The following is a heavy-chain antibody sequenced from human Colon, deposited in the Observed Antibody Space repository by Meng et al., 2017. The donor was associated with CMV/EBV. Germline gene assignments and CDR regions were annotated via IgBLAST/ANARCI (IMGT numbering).Heavy chain of an antibody. CDR2: INSNSGAT. D-gene: IGHD1-26*01. Sequence: QVKLVPSGAEVKKPGASVKVSCKASGYTFSDYHIHWVRQAPGQGLEWMGWINSNSGATDYAQKFQGRLTMTRDTSITTVYMELSSLRSDDTAVYYCARDPSGSRVPFDYWGQGSLVTVSS. V-gene: IGHV1-2*02. CDR3: ARDPSGSRVPFDY. J-gene: IGHJ4*02. CDR1: GYTFSDYH.